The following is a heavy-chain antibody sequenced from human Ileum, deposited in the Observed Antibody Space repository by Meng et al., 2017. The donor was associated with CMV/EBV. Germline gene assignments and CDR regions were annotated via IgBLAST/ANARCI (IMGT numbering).Heavy chain of an antibody. CDR2: VNCGTTN. J-gene: IGHJ4*02. CDR1: GASIRSSSYW. CDR3: ARDRQQVFDY. Sequence: RQGVGRRMGTPAALQSPSQVVVGASIRSSSYWGGWRRQPPGGGVGMVGIVNCGTTNYSNSFNRRLFTIAVDTNNNQFPLKSTAVAAAATAEYYGARDRQQVFDYWGQGTLVTVSS. D-gene: IGHD6-13*01. V-gene: IGHV4-39*06.